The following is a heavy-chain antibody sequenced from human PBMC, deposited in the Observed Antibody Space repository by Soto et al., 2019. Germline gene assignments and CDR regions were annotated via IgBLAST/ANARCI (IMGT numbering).Heavy chain of an antibody. CDR3: TTPAIPVDVTQPFNY. V-gene: IGHV3-15*01. CDR1: GFTFSSAP. D-gene: IGHD5-12*01. J-gene: IGHJ4*02. CDR2: IKPNTGGGAI. Sequence: EVQLVESGGGFVKPGESLRLSCVASGFTFSSAPMNWVRQAPGKGLEWVGRIKPNTGGGAIDYAAPVKGRFIITRDNSKNTLYQPMDNLKNEDKGLSYCTTPAIPVDVTQPFNYWGEGAWVTVCS.